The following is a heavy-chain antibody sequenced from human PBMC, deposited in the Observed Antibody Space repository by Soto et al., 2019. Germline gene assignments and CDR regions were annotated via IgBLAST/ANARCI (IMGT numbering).Heavy chain of an antibody. CDR2: IYYSGST. J-gene: IGHJ4*02. CDR3: ARWGKYSYGYEQWLALDY. V-gene: IGHV4-59*01. Sequence: LSLTCTVSGGSISSYYWSWIRQPPGKGLEWIGYIYYSGSTNYNPSLKSRVTISVDTSKNQFSLKLSSVTAADTAVYYCARWGKYSYGYEQWLALDYWGQGTLVTVSS. CDR1: GGSISSYY. D-gene: IGHD5-18*01.